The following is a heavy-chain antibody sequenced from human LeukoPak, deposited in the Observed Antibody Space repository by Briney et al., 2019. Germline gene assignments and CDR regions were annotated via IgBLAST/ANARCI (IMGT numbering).Heavy chain of an antibody. Sequence: GGSLRLSCAASGFTFSSYGKHWVRQAPGKGLEWVAVIWYDGSNKYYADSVKGRFTISRGNSKNTLYLQMNSLRAEDTAVYYCARDFRPGSSGHLLQWWGQGTLVTVSS. V-gene: IGHV3-33*01. CDR2: IWYDGSNK. CDR3: ARDFRPGSSGHLLQW. J-gene: IGHJ4*02. CDR1: GFTFSSYG. D-gene: IGHD2-15*01.